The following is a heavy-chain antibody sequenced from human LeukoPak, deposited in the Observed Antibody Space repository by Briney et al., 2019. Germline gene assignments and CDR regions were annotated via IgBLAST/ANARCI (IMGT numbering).Heavy chain of an antibody. V-gene: IGHV4-61*01. J-gene: IGHJ6*02. Sequence: SETLSLTCTVSGGTVISGSYYWSWIQQPPGKGLEWIGHIYYTGSTYYNPSLKSRVTISVDASKFQFSLRLRSVTAADTAVYYCARSGVVEAATPRYYALDVWGQGTTVTVSS. CDR2: IYYTGST. CDR3: ARSGVVEAATPRYYALDV. CDR1: GGTVISGSYY. D-gene: IGHD2-15*01.